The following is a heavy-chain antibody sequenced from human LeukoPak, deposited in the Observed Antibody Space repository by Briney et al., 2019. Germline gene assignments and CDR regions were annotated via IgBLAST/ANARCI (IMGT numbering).Heavy chain of an antibody. CDR2: INHSGST. D-gene: IGHD5-24*01. CDR3: ARRCRDSYNQFYNYYYYMDV. Sequence: KPSETLSLTCAVYGGSFSGYYWSWIRQPPGKGLEWIGEINHSGSTNYNPSLKSRVTISVDTSKNQFSLKLSSVTAADTAVYYCARRCRDSYNQFYNYYYYMDVWGKGTTVTISS. CDR1: GGSFSGYY. J-gene: IGHJ6*03. V-gene: IGHV4-34*01.